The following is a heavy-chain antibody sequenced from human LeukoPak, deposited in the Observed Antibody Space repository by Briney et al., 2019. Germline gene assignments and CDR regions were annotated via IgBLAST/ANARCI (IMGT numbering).Heavy chain of an antibody. V-gene: IGHV3-15*04. D-gene: IGHD1-26*01. CDR2: IVCKKDGESK. CDR1: GFTFTNAW. Sequence: GVSLRLSCAASGFTFTNAWMHWVRQAPGKGLEWVGRIVCKKDGESKHYGEPVRGRFTIARDDSKNTLYLQMSSLKTEDTAVYYCARGAPGGIYLDYWGQGTLVT. J-gene: IGHJ4*02. CDR3: ARGAPGGIYLDY.